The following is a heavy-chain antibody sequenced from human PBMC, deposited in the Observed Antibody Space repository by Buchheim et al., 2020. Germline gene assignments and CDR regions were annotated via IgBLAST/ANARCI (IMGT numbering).Heavy chain of an antibody. Sequence: QVQLVESGGGVVQPGRSLRLSCAASGFTFSSYGMHWVRQAPGEGLVWVAVISYAGSNKYYADSVKGRFCISRDNSKNTLYLQMNSLRAEDTAVYYCAKVSDYYDSSGYYPNYFDYWGQGTL. CDR2: ISYAGSNK. CDR1: GFTFSSYG. V-gene: IGHV3-30*18. D-gene: IGHD3-22*01. J-gene: IGHJ4*02. CDR3: AKVSDYYDSSGYYPNYFDY.